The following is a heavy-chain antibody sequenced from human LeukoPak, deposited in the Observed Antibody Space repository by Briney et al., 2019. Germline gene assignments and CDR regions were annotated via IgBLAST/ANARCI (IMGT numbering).Heavy chain of an antibody. J-gene: IGHJ5*02. CDR2: ISVYNGNT. CDR1: GYTFTNYD. Sequence: ASVKVSCKASGYTFTNYDISWVRQAPGQGLEWMGWISVYNGNTNYAQKLQGRVTMTTDTSTSTAYMELRSLRSDDTAVYYCARDIKRSRARWENLGFDPWGQGTLVTVSS. D-gene: IGHD1-14*01. V-gene: IGHV1-18*01. CDR3: ARDIKRSRARWENLGFDP.